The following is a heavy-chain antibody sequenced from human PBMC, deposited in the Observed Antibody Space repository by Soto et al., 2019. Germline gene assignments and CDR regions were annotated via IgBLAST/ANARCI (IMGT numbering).Heavy chain of an antibody. Sequence: GGSLRLSCAASGFTFSSYWMSWVRQAPGRGLEWVANIKPDGSEKYYVDSVKGRFTISRDHAKNSLYLQMNSLRAEDTAVYYCARADYDFWSGYQRYFDYWGQGTLVTVSS. D-gene: IGHD3-3*01. V-gene: IGHV3-7*01. J-gene: IGHJ4*02. CDR1: GFTFSSYW. CDR2: IKPDGSEK. CDR3: ARADYDFWSGYQRYFDY.